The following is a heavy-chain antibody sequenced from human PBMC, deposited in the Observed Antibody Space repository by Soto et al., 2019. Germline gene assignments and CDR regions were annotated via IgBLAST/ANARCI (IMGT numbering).Heavy chain of an antibody. CDR2: IYSGGNT. V-gene: IGHV3-66*04. CDR3: ARHVGFYWYFDL. J-gene: IGHJ2*01. D-gene: IGHD1-26*01. CDR1: GFTVSSSY. Sequence: EVQLVESGGGLVQPGGSLRLSCAASGFTVSSSYMGWGRQAPGKGLEWGSSIYSGGNTYYADSVRGRFTISTDNSKETLYLQMNSLRVDDTAMYYCARHVGFYWYFDLWGRGTLVTVSS.